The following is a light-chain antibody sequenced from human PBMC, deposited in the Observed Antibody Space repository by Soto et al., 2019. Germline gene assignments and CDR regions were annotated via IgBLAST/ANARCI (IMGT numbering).Light chain of an antibody. J-gene: IGKJ1*01. CDR3: QQYNNWWT. Sequence: EIVMTQPPATLSVSQGERATLSCRASQSVSSNLAWYQQKPGQAPRLLIYGASTRATGIPARFSGSGSGTEFTLTISSLQSEDFAVYYCQQYNNWWTFGQGTKV. CDR1: QSVSSN. V-gene: IGKV3-15*01. CDR2: GAS.